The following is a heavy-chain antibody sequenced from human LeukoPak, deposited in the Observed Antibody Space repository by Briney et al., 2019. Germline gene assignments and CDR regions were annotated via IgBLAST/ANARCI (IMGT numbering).Heavy chain of an antibody. CDR1: GFTFSSYS. D-gene: IGHD6-13*01. V-gene: IGHV3-48*02. CDR2: ISSSSSTI. Sequence: GGSLRLSCAASGFTFSSYSMNWVRQAPGKGLEWVSYISSSSSTIYYADSVKGRFTISRGNAKNSLYLQMNSLRDEDTAVYYCARDLNSSWPYYYYGMDVWGQGTTVTVSS. CDR3: ARDLNSSWPYYYYGMDV. J-gene: IGHJ6*02.